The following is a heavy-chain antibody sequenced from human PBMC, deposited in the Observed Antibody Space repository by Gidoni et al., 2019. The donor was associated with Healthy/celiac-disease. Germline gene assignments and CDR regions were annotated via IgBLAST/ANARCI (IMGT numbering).Heavy chain of an antibody. D-gene: IGHD6-19*01. CDR3: ARDLKVAGDFQWALVFDY. CDR2: INPSGGST. Sequence: QVQLVQSGAEVKKPGASVKVSCKASGYTFPSYYMHWVRQAPGQGLEWMGIINPSGGSTSYAQKFQGRVTMTRDTSTSTVYMELSSLRSEDTAVYYCARDLKVAGDFQWALVFDYWGQGTLVTVSS. J-gene: IGHJ4*02. V-gene: IGHV1-46*01. CDR1: GYTFPSYY.